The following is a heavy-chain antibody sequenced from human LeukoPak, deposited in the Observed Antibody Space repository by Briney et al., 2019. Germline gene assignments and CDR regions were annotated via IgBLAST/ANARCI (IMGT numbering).Heavy chain of an antibody. J-gene: IGHJ4*02. D-gene: IGHD6-19*01. CDR3: ATIAVAAKSDPIDY. Sequence: SETLSLTCTVSGGSISSSSYYWGWIRQPPGKGLEWIGRIYTSGSTNYNPSLKSRVTMSVDTSKNQFSLKLSSVTAADTAVYYCATIAVAAKSDPIDYWGQGTLVTVSS. CDR1: GGSISSSSYY. CDR2: IYTSGST. V-gene: IGHV4-61*05.